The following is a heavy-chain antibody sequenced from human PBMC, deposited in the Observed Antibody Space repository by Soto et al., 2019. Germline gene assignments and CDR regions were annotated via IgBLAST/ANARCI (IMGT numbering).Heavy chain of an antibody. Sequence: EVQLVESEGGLVQRGGSLRISCAASGFTFNYYWMHWVRQAPGQGLVWVSHIHSDGSTTTYADSVKGRFTISRDNAKNTLYLQMNSLRAEDTAVYYCVRGDKGGFDLWGQGTTVTVSS. CDR3: VRGDKGGFDL. D-gene: IGHD2-21*02. V-gene: IGHV3-74*01. CDR2: IHSDGSTT. J-gene: IGHJ3*01. CDR1: GFTFNYYW.